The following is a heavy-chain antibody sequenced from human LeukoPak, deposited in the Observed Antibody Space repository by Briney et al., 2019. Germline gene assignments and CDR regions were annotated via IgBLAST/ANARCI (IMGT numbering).Heavy chain of an antibody. V-gene: IGHV3-23*01. CDR1: GFTFSSYD. D-gene: IGHD3-10*01. Sequence: GGSLRLSCAASGFTFSSYDMTWVRQTPGKGLEWVALISRSGGTTYYADSVKGRFTISRDNSKNTLYLQMNSLRAEDTAVYFCANLRGSGSSYFDSWGQGTLVTVSS. CDR3: ANLRGSGSSYFDS. J-gene: IGHJ4*02. CDR2: ISRSGGTT.